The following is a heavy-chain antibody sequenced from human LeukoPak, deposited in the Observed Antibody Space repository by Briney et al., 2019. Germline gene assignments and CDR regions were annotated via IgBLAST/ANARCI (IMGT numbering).Heavy chain of an antibody. J-gene: IGHJ4*02. CDR2: ISYDGSNK. CDR3: ARDLDLGYCTNGVCRGIFDY. CDR1: GFTFSSYA. D-gene: IGHD2-8*01. V-gene: IGHV3-30*04. Sequence: GGSLRLSCVASGFTFSSYAIHWVRQAPGKGLEWVAVISYDGSNKEYADSMKGRFTISRDNSKNTLYLQMNSLRAEDTAVYYCARDLDLGYCTNGVCRGIFDYWGQGTLVTVSS.